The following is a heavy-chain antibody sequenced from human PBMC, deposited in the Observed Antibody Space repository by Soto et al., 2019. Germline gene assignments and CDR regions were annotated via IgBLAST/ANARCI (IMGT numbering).Heavy chain of an antibody. CDR1: GGSLGRRDW. V-gene: IGHV4-4*02. J-gene: IGHJ4*02. Sequence: LSLTCAVSGGSLGRRDWWSWVRQPPGKGLEWIGQIYLNGGSTYDPSLKTRVAISVDMSKNLLSLELRSVTTADTAVYYCVKHGESSLHYWGQGALVTVSS. CDR2: IYLNGGS. D-gene: IGHD4-17*01. CDR3: VKHGESSLHY.